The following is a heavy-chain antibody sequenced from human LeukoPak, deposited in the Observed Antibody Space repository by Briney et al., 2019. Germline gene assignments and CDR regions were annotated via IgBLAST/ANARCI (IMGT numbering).Heavy chain of an antibody. CDR1: GFTFSNYS. Sequence: GGSLRLSCAASGFTFSNYSMSWVRQAPGKGLEWVSTISGTGGATYYADSVKGRFTISRDNSKNTLFLQFNSLRADDTAVYYCAKGRGTTVTAAANYWGQGTLVTVSS. CDR2: ISGTGGAT. V-gene: IGHV3-23*01. J-gene: IGHJ4*02. CDR3: AKGRGTTVTAAANY. D-gene: IGHD4-17*01.